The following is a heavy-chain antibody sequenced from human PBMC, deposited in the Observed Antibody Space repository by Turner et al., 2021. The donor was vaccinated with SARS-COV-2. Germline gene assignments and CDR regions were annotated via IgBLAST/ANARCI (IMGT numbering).Heavy chain of an antibody. D-gene: IGHD3-9*01. V-gene: IGHV4-59*01. Sequence: QVQLQESGPGLVKPSGTLSLTRTVSGGSISDYYWNWIRQPPGKGLEWIGYIYYSGSTNYNPSLKSRVTISVDTSKNQFSLKLSSVTAADTAVYYCARGLYFDWLPDYWGQGTLVTVSS. CDR2: IYYSGST. J-gene: IGHJ4*02. CDR1: GGSISDYY. CDR3: ARGLYFDWLPDY.